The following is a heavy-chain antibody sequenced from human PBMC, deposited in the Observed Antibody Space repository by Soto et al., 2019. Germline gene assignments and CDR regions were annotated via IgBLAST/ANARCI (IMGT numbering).Heavy chain of an antibody. CDR2: ISSSSSTI. D-gene: IGHD3-16*02. CDR3: ARGGRYRHFDY. V-gene: IGHV3-48*01. CDR1: GFTFSSYS. Sequence: EVQLVESVGGLVQPGGSLRLSCAASGFTFSSYSMNWVRQAPGKGLEWVSYISSSSSTIYYADSVKGRFTISRDNAKKSLYLQMNSLRAEDTAVYYCARGGRYRHFDYWGQGTLVTVSS. J-gene: IGHJ4*02.